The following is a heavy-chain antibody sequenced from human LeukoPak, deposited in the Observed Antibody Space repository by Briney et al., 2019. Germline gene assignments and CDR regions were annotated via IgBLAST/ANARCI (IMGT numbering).Heavy chain of an antibody. CDR1: GYTFTSYG. J-gene: IGHJ6*03. CDR2: ISAYNGNT. Sequence: ASVKVSCKASGYTFTSYGISWVRQAPGRGLEWMGWISAYNGNTNYAQKLQGRVTMTTDTSTSTAYMELRSLRSDDTAVYYCARVGLPAYYYYMDVWGKGTTVTVSS. CDR3: ARVGLPAYYYYMDV. V-gene: IGHV1-18*01.